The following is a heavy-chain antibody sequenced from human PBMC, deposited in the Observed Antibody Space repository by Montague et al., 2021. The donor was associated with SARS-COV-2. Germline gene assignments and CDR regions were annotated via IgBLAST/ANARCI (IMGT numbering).Heavy chain of an antibody. J-gene: IGHJ4*02. D-gene: IGHD2-21*01. Sequence: SEILSLTCTVSGASMRSYYWTWVRQSPGKGLEWIGYTYYSGSTSYAPSLKSRLTMTVDMSANQVSLTLMSVTAADSAVYYCARVEGVIGGITHFDYWGQGFLVSVSS. CDR3: ARVEGVIGGITHFDY. CDR1: GASMRSYY. CDR2: TYYSGST. V-gene: IGHV4-59*01.